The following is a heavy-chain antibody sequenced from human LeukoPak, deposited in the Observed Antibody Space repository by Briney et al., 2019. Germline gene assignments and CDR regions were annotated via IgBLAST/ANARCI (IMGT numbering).Heavy chain of an antibody. Sequence: SETLSLTCTVSGYSISSGYYWGWIRPSPGKGLEWIGSIYHGGSTYCNPSLRSRVIVSVDTSKNHFSLKMSSVTAADTAVYYCARDLASCAGDCYSDGFDYWGQGALVTVSS. CDR3: ARDLASCAGDCYSDGFDY. CDR2: IYHGGST. J-gene: IGHJ4*02. V-gene: IGHV4-38-2*02. CDR1: GYSISSGYY. D-gene: IGHD2-21*02.